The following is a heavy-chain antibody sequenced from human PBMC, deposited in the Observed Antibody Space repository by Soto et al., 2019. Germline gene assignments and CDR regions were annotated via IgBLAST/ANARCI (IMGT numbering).Heavy chain of an antibody. Sequence: QVQLVQSGAEVRKPGASVKVSCRASGYTLGTYDINWVRQAPGEGLEWMGWLSPSTGNTGYAQKFQGRVTMTSDTSITTAYMELRNLRSVDTAVYYCARYFNPLDVWGQGTTVTVSS. V-gene: IGHV1-8*01. CDR1: GYTLGTYD. CDR2: LSPSTGNT. J-gene: IGHJ6*02. CDR3: ARYFNPLDV. D-gene: IGHD3-9*01.